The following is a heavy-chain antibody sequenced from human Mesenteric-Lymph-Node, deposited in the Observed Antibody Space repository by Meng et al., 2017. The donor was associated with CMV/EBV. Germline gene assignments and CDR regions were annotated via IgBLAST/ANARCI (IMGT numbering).Heavy chain of an antibody. CDR3: ARHSSLLVTNFAY. D-gene: IGHD5-18*01. Sequence: QLQLQESGPGLVKPSETLSLTWTVSGGSISSSSYYWGWIRQPPGKGLEWIGYIYYSGSTYYYNPSLKTRVTISVDTSKNQFSLKLSSVTAADTAVYYCARHSSLLVTNFAYWGHGTLVTVSS. CDR2: IYYSGSTY. J-gene: IGHJ4*01. V-gene: IGHV4-39*01. CDR1: GGSISSSSYY.